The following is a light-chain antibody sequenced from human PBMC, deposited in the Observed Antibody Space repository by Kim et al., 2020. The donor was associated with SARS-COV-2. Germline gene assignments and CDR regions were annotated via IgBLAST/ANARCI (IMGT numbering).Light chain of an antibody. V-gene: IGLV4-69*02. J-gene: IGLJ3*02. CDR2: LNSDGSH. CDR1: SGHSRYI. CDR3: QTWDTGIQV. Sequence: ASVKRTCTHNSGHSRYIIAWHQQQPEKGPRYLMKLNSDGSHTKGDGITDRFSGSSSGAERYLTISSLQAEDEADYYCQTWDTGIQVFGGGTQLTVL.